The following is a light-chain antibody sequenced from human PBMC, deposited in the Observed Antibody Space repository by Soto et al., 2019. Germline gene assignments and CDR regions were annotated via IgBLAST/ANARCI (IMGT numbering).Light chain of an antibody. CDR2: WAS. J-gene: IGKJ1*01. CDR1: QNVLYSSNKNY. Sequence: DIVMTQSPDSLAVSLGERATINCTSSQNVLYSSNKNYLAWFQQKPGQPPKLLIYWASTRESGVPDRFSGSGSGTDFTLNISSLQAEDVAVYYCQQYYITPWTCGQGTKVEIK. V-gene: IGKV4-1*01. CDR3: QQYYITPWT.